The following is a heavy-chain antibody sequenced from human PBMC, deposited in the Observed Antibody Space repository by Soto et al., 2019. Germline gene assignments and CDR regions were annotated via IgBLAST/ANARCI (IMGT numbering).Heavy chain of an antibody. CDR3: AKDNTTGTNYFYYYMDV. CDR1: GISFDDCA. J-gene: IGHJ6*03. V-gene: IGHV3-9*01. Sequence: GGSLRLSCAASGISFDDCAMHWVRQAPGKGLEWVAGISWNSGTIAYADSVRGRFTISRDNAKNSLYLQMNSLRVEDTASYYCAKDNTTGTNYFYYYMDVWGKGTTVTVSS. CDR2: ISWNSGTI. D-gene: IGHD1-1*01.